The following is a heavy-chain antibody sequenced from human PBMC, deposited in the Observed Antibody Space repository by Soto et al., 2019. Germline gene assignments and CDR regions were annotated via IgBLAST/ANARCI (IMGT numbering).Heavy chain of an antibody. CDR2: ISSSSSTI. Sequence: EVQLVESGGGLVQPGGSLRLSCAASGFTFSSYSMNWVRQAPGKGLEWVSYISSSSSTIYYADSVKGRLTISRDNAKNSLYLQTNSLRDEDTAVYFCPRDRGWFPWFDPWGQGTLVTVSS. CDR3: PRDRGWFPWFDP. V-gene: IGHV3-48*02. D-gene: IGHD2-15*01. J-gene: IGHJ5*02. CDR1: GFTFSSYS.